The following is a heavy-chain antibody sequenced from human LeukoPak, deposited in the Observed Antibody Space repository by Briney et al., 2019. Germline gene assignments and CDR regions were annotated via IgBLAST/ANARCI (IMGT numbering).Heavy chain of an antibody. J-gene: IGHJ3*02. V-gene: IGHV4-31*03. CDR1: GGSISSGGYS. CDR3: ARDLAGVRRAHLDAFDI. CDR2: IYYSGST. D-gene: IGHD1-1*01. Sequence: SETLSLTCTVSGGSISSGGYSWSWIRQHPGKGLEWIGYIYYSGSTYYNPSLKSRVTISVDTSKNQFSLKLSSVTAADTAVYYCARDLAGVRRAHLDAFDIWGQGTMVTVSS.